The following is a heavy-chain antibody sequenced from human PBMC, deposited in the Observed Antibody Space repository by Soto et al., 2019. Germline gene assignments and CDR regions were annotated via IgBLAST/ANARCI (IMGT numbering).Heavy chain of an antibody. Sequence: QVQLVESGGGVVQPGGSLRLSVGASGFTFRSYARHWVRQTPGKGLEGVAVISYDGSNKHYADSVKGRFSISRDNAKNMLYLQMDSLSSEDTAVYYCVRSMIIVVRLIGLDYWGQGTLVTVSS. J-gene: IGHJ4*02. CDR3: VRSMIIVVRLIGLDY. CDR2: ISYDGSNK. CDR1: GFTFRSYA. D-gene: IGHD3-22*01. V-gene: IGHV3-30-3*01.